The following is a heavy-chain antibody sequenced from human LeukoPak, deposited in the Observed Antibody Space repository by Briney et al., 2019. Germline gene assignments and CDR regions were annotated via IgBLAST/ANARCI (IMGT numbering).Heavy chain of an antibody. CDR3: ARLRGYYYDSSGYFLDY. D-gene: IGHD3-22*01. J-gene: IGHJ4*02. Sequence: PSETLSLTCTVSGGSISSYYWSWIRQPPGKGLEWIGYIYYSGSTNYNPSLKSRVTISVDTSKNQFSLKLSSVTAADTAVYYCARLRGYYYDSSGYFLDYWGQGTLVTVSS. CDR1: GGSISSYY. CDR2: IYYSGST. V-gene: IGHV4-59*08.